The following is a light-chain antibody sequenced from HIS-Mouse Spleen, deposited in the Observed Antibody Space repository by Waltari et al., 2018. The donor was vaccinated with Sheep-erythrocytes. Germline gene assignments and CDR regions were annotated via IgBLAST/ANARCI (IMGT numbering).Light chain of an antibody. CDR2: EGS. J-gene: IGLJ3*02. CDR3: CSYAGSSTPWV. V-gene: IGLV2-23*01. Sequence: QSALTQPASVSGSPGQSITISCTGTSSDVGSYNLVSWYPQHPGKAPKLKNYEGSKGPSGVSNRFSGSKSGNTASLTISGLQAEDEADYYCCSYAGSSTPWVFGGGTKLTVL. CDR1: SSDVGSYNL.